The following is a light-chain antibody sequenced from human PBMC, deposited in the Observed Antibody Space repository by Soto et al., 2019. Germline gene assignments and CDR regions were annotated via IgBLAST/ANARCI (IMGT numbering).Light chain of an antibody. CDR2: DVN. J-gene: IGLJ2*01. Sequence: QSALTQPASVSGSPGQSITISCTGTSIDIGAYNYVSWYQQHPGKAPKLMIYDVNIRPSGVSNRFSGSKSGNTASLTISGLQAEDEADYYCTSWTTSTTMIFGGGTKVTVL. CDR3: TSWTTSTTMI. CDR1: SIDIGAYNY. V-gene: IGLV2-14*03.